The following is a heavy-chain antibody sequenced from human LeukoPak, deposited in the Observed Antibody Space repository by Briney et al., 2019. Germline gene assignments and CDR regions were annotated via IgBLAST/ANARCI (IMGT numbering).Heavy chain of an antibody. CDR1: GFTFSTYN. D-gene: IGHD1-26*01. J-gene: IGHJ6*03. Sequence: GGSLRLSCAASGFTFSTYNMNWVRQAPGKGLEWVSSITSSSSYIYYADSVKGRFTISRDNAKNSLYLQMNSLRDEDTAVYYCARDPYSGSYGPYYSYYLDVGGKGTRSPSP. CDR3: ARDPYSGSYGPYYSYYLDV. CDR2: ITSSSSYI. V-gene: IGHV3-21*01.